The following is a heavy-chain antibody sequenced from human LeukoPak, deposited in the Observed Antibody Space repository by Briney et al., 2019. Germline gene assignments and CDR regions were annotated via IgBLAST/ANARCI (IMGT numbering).Heavy chain of an antibody. Sequence: GGSLRLSCAASGFTFSSYAMHWVRQAPGKGLEWVAVISYDGSNKYYADSVKGRFTISRDNSKNTLYLQMNSLRAEDTAVYYCARSGDFWSGYFPYYYYYGMDVWGQGTTVTVSS. CDR1: GFTFSSYA. J-gene: IGHJ6*02. V-gene: IGHV3-30-3*01. CDR3: ARSGDFWSGYFPYYYYYGMDV. CDR2: ISYDGSNK. D-gene: IGHD3-3*01.